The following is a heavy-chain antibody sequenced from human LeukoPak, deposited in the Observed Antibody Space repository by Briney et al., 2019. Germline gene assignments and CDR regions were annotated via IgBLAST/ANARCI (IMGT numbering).Heavy chain of an antibody. CDR3: ARDRSGWYYFDY. Sequence: GGSLRLSCAASGFTFSSYEMNWVRQAPGKGLEWVSYISSSGSTIYYADSGKGRFTSSRDNAKNSLYLQMNSLRAEDTAVYYCARDRSGWYYFDYWGQGTLVTVSS. CDR1: GFTFSSYE. V-gene: IGHV3-48*03. D-gene: IGHD6-19*01. CDR2: ISSSGSTI. J-gene: IGHJ4*02.